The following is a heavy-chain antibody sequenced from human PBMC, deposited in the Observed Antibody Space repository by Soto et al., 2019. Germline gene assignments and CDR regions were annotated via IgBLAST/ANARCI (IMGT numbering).Heavy chain of an antibody. Sequence: EVQLLESGGGLVQPGGSLRLSCAASGFTCSSYAMSWVRQAPGKGLDWISASSGSGGSTYDADSVKGRFTISRYTSKNTLYRQMNSLRAEDTAVYYCAKDRGWFGDPADYWGQGTLVTVSS. CDR1: GFTCSSYA. V-gene: IGHV3-23*01. CDR2: SSGSGGST. D-gene: IGHD3-10*01. J-gene: IGHJ4*02. CDR3: AKDRGWFGDPADY.